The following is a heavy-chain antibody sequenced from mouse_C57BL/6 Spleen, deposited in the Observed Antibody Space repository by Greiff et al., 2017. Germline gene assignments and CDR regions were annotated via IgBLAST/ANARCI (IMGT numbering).Heavy chain of an antibody. CDR3: TDSDPYYYAMDY. J-gene: IGHJ4*01. CDR2: IRLKSDNYAT. V-gene: IGHV6-3*01. Sequence: DVKLQESGGGLVQPGGSMKLSCVASGFTFSNYWMNWVRQSPEKGLEWVAQIRLKSDNYATHYAESVKGRFTISRDDSKSSVYLQMNNLRAEDTGIYYCTDSDPYYYAMDYWGQGTSVTVSS. CDR1: GFTFSNYW.